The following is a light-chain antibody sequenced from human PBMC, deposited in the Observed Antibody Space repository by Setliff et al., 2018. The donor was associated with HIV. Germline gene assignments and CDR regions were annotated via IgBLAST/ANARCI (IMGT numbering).Light chain of an antibody. Sequence: QPASVSGSPGQSITISCTGTSSDVGRYNLVAWYQHHPGKAPKVIIYEVNKRPSGVSNRFSGSKSGTTASLTISGLQAEDEADYYCCSYASSSTFYVFGTGTKVTVL. CDR3: CSYASSSTFYV. J-gene: IGLJ1*01. CDR2: EVN. V-gene: IGLV2-23*02. CDR1: SSDVGRYNL.